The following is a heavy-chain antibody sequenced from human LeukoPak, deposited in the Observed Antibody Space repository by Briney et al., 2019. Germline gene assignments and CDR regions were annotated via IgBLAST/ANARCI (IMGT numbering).Heavy chain of an antibody. D-gene: IGHD3-22*01. Sequence: PGRSLRLSCTASGFTFGDYALTGVRQAPGKGLEWVGRINTKTEGETTDYAAPVKGRFTISRDDSKNILYLQMDYLRTEDTAVYYCATEYQRVDITLFYTYWGQGTLVTVSS. CDR2: INTKTEGETT. J-gene: IGHJ4*02. CDR3: ATEYQRVDITLFYTY. V-gene: IGHV3-15*01. CDR1: GFTFGDYA.